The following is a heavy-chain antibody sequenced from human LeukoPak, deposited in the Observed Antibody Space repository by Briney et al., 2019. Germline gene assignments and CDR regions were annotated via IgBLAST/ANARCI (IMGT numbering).Heavy chain of an antibody. CDR3: AKDNGGYVVFDS. CDR2: ITSRSTIT. CDR1: GFTFSSYA. J-gene: IGHJ4*02. Sequence: PGGSLRLSCAASGFTFSSYAMTWVRQAPGEGLDWVSTITSRSTITYYADSVKGRFTISRDNSKNTLYLQMDSLRAEDTAVYYCAKDNGGYVVFDSWGQGALVTVSS. D-gene: IGHD2-8*01. V-gene: IGHV3-23*01.